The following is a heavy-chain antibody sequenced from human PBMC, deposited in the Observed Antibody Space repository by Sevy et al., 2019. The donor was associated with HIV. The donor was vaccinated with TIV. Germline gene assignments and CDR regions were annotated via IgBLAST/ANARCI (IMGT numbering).Heavy chain of an antibody. CDR1: XDXVRSHS. CDR3: AXEXVSGXDX. V-gene: IGHV4-59*02. CDR2: XNXYESEDT. Sequence: SETLSLTCTVSXDXVRSHSWXWIRXPPGXXLEXXDNXNXYESEDTKYNPSFNSRVTISVDTSKNHVSLKLRSVTTADTAVYYCAXEXVSGXDXWGQGTTVTVSS. J-gene: IGHJ6*02.